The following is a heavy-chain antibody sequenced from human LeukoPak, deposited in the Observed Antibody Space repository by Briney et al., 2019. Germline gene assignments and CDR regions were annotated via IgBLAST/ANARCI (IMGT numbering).Heavy chain of an antibody. V-gene: IGHV4-61*02. J-gene: IGHJ5*02. D-gene: IGHD3-22*01. Sequence: SQTLSLTCTVSGGSISSGGYYWSWIRQPAGKGLEWIVRIYTSGSTNYNPSLKSRVTISVDTSKNQFSLKLSSVTAADTAVYYCASDYYDSSGFNWFDPWGQGTLVTVSS. CDR2: IYTSGST. CDR1: GGSISSGGYY. CDR3: ASDYYDSSGFNWFDP.